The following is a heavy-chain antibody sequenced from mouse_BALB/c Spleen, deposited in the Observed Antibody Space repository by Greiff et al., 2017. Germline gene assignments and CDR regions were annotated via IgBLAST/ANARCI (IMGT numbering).Heavy chain of an antibody. D-gene: IGHD1-1*01. CDR3: AREGYYYGSSGTFAY. J-gene: IGHJ3*01. V-gene: IGHV2-6-7*01. Sequence: VQLKESGPGLVAPSQSLSITCTVSGFSLTGYGVNWVRQPPGKGLEWLGMIWGDGSTDYNSALKSRLSISKDNSKSQVFLKMNSLQTDDTARYYCAREGYYYGSSGTFAYWGQGTLVTVSA. CDR1: GFSLTGYG. CDR2: IWGDGST.